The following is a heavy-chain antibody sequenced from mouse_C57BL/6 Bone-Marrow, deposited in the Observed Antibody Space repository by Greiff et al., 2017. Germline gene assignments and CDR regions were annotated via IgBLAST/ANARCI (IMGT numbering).Heavy chain of an antibody. J-gene: IGHJ1*03. V-gene: IGHV5-12*01. CDR3: ARGTTVVANWYFDV. D-gene: IGHD1-1*01. Sequence: DVKLVESGGGLVQPGGSLKLSCAASGFTFSDYYMYWVRQTPEKRLEWVAYISNGGGSTYYPDTVKGRFTLSRDNAKNTLYLQMSRLKSEDTAMYYCARGTTVVANWYFDVWGTGTTVTVSS. CDR2: ISNGGGST. CDR1: GFTFSDYY.